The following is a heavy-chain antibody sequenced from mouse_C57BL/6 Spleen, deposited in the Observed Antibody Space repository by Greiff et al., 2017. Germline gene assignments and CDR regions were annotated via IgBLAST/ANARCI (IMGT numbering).Heavy chain of an antibody. CDR2: ISGGGGNT. V-gene: IGHV5-9*01. J-gene: IGHJ1*03. CDR1: GFTFSSYT. Sequence: EVKLEESGGGLVKPGGSLKLSCAASGFTFSSYTMSWVRQTPGKRLEWVATISGGGGNTYYPDSVKGRFTISRDNAKNTLYLQMSRLRSEDTALYYCAREGDRGSSSYWYFDVWGTGTTVTVSS. CDR3: AREGDRGSSSYWYFDV. D-gene: IGHD1-1*01.